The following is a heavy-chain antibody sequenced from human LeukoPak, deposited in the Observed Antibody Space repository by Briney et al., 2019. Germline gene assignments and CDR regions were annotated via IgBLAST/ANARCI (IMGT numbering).Heavy chain of an antibody. D-gene: IGHD2-15*01. J-gene: IGHJ4*02. V-gene: IGHV4-59*08. Sequence: PSQTLSLTCTVSGVSITSFYWSWIRQPPGKGLEWIGYIYFSGSTNYNPSLKSRVTVSLDTTKNQVSLKLSSVSAADTAVYYCASTGYCIGGSCYSNYFDHWGQGTLVTVSS. CDR1: GVSITSFY. CDR3: ASTGYCIGGSCYSNYFDH. CDR2: IYFSGST.